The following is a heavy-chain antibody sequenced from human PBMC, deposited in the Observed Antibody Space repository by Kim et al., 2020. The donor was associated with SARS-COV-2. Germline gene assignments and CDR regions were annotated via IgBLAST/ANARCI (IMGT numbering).Heavy chain of an antibody. V-gene: IGHV3-23*01. CDR3: AKDRRNYYGWGSWFDP. J-gene: IGHJ5*02. CDR1: GFTFSNYA. CDR2: ISGSGDNT. D-gene: IGHD3-10*01. Sequence: GGSLRLSCPASGFTFSNYAMSWVRQAPGKGLKWVSAISGSGDNTYYADSVKGRFTISRDNSNNTLFLQMNSLRAEDTAVYYCAKDRRNYYGWGSWFDPWGQGTLVTVSS.